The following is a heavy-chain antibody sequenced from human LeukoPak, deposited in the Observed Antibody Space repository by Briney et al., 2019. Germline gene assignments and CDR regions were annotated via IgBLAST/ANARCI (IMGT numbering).Heavy chain of an antibody. V-gene: IGHV3-48*01. CDR2: ISSRSNTM. Sequence: PGGSLRLSCAASGFTFTSYSMNWVRQAPGKGLEWVSYISSRSNTMYYADSVNGRFTISRDNAKNSLYLQMNSLRAEDTAVYYCARRQLVNYYYYMDVWGKGTTVTVSS. D-gene: IGHD6-6*01. CDR1: GFTFTSYS. CDR3: ARRQLVNYYYYMDV. J-gene: IGHJ6*03.